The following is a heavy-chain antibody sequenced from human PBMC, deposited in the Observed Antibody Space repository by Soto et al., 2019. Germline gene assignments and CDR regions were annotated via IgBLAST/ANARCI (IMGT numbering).Heavy chain of an antibody. D-gene: IGHD2-15*01. Sequence: PGGSLRLSCAASGFIFSSYAMNWVRQAPGKGLEWVAVISYDGNNKYYGDSVKGRFTISRDISKNTVNLQMNSLRAEDTAVYYCARGYCSGGSCYYLPGYWGQGTLVTVSS. CDR2: ISYDGNNK. CDR1: GFIFSSYA. V-gene: IGHV3-30-3*01. J-gene: IGHJ4*02. CDR3: ARGYCSGGSCYYLPGY.